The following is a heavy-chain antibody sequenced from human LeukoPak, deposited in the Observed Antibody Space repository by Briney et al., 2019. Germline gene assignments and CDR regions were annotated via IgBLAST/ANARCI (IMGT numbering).Heavy chain of an antibody. J-gene: IGHJ4*02. CDR3: AKDPLPVIATSYFDS. Sequence: HPGGSLRLSCAASGFTFRSYAMSWVRQAPGKGLEWVSIISGSGTNTYYADSVKGRFTISRDSSQNTLYLQMNSLRAEDTAVYYCAKDPLPVIATSYFDSWGQGTLVTVSS. D-gene: IGHD3-10*01. CDR2: ISGSGTNT. CDR1: GFTFRSYA. V-gene: IGHV3-23*01.